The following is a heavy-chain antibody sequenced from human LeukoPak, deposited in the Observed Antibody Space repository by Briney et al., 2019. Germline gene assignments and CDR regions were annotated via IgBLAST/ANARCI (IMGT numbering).Heavy chain of an antibody. J-gene: IGHJ4*02. D-gene: IGHD1-26*01. CDR1: GDSISGYY. Sequence: SETLSLTCTVSGDSISGYYWSWIRQPPGKGLEWIGEVHLNGATNYNPSLESRFSMSIDKSNNHLSLEVTSVTAADTAMYYCTRESGAFSPFGFWGQGTLVTVSS. CDR3: TRESGAFSPFGF. CDR2: VHLNGAT. V-gene: IGHV4-59*12.